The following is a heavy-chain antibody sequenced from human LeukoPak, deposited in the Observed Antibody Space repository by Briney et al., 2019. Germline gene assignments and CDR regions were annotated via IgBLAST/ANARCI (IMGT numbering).Heavy chain of an antibody. D-gene: IGHD3-22*01. CDR3: VLGSSGIRHYYDSSGYYGLGY. CDR1: GFTFSSYA. CDR2: ISGSGGNT. V-gene: IGHV3-23*01. Sequence: GVLRLSCAASGFTFSSYAMSWVRQAPGKGLEWVSTISGSGGNTYSADSVKGRFTISRDNSKNTLYLQMNSLRAEDTAVYYCVLGSSGIRHYYDSSGYYGLGYWGQGTLVTVSS. J-gene: IGHJ4*02.